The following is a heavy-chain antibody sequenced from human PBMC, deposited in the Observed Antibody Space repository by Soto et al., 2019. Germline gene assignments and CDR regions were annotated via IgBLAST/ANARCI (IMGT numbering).Heavy chain of an antibody. Sequence: PVGSLRLSCAASGFTFSDYYMSWIRQAPGKGLEWVSYISSSSSYTNYADSVKGRFTISRDNTKNSLYLQMNSLRAEDTAVYYCAREGGWDIVVVPAAPGGMDVWGQGTTVTVSS. CDR1: GFTFSDYY. CDR3: AREGGWDIVVVPAAPGGMDV. D-gene: IGHD2-2*01. J-gene: IGHJ6*02. CDR2: ISSSSSYT. V-gene: IGHV3-11*06.